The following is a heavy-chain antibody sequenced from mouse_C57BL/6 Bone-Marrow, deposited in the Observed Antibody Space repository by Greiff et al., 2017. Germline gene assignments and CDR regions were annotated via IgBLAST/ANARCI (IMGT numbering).Heavy chain of an antibody. CDR1: GFTFSSYA. J-gene: IGHJ2*01. CDR3: ARGPHYYGSSDY. D-gene: IGHD1-1*01. Sequence: EVQRVESGGGLVKPGGSLKLSCAASGFTFSSYAMSWVRQTPEKRLEWVATISDGGSYTYYPDNVKGRFTISRANAKNNLYLQMSHLKSEDTAMYYCARGPHYYGSSDYWGQGTTLTVSS. CDR2: ISDGGSYT. V-gene: IGHV5-4*01.